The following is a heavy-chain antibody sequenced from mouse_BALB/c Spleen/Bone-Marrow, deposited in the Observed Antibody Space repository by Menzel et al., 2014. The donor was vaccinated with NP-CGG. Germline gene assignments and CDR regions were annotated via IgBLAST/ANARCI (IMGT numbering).Heavy chain of an antibody. V-gene: IGHV14-3*02. J-gene: IGHJ4*01. CDR3: ARGIPYYPMDF. D-gene: IGHD5-1-1*01. Sequence: VQLQQSGAELVKPRASVKLSCTASGFNIKDTYMHWVKQRPEQGLEWIGRIDPANGNTKFAPKFQGKATITADTSSNTAYLHLSSLTSEDTAVYYCARGIPYYPMDFWGQGTSVTVSS. CDR1: GFNIKDTY. CDR2: IDPANGNT.